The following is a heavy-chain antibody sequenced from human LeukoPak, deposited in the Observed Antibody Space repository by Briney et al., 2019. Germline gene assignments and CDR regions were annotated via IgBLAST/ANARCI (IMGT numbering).Heavy chain of an antibody. J-gene: IGHJ3*02. CDR2: IKQDGSQK. Sequence: GGSLRLSCAASGFTFSSYWMSWVRQAPGKGLEWVANIKQDGSQKYYVDSVKGRFIISRDNAKSSLFLQMNSLRVEDTAVYYCASDDYGDYEDGFDIWGQGTMVTVSS. CDR3: ASDDYGDYEDGFDI. D-gene: IGHD4-17*01. V-gene: IGHV3-7*05. CDR1: GFTFSSYW.